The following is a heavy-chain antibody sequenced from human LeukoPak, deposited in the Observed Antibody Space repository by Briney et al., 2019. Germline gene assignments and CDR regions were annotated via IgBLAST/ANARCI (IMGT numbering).Heavy chain of an antibody. V-gene: IGHV4-34*01. D-gene: IGHD3-16*01. J-gene: IGHJ5*02. Sequence: PWDTLSLTCAVYGRSFSGFYWSWIRQPPGKGLEWIGEINHSGSTYYNPSLKSRVTISVDTSKKQFSLKLSSVTAADTAVYYCARDPWGPNWFDPWGEGTLVTVSS. CDR1: GRSFSGFY. CDR3: ARDPWGPNWFDP. CDR2: INHSGST.